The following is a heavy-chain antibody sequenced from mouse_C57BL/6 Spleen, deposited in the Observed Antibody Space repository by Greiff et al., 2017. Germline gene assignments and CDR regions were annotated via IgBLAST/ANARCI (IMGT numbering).Heavy chain of an antibody. Sequence: QVQLQQPGAELVRPGTSVKLSCKASGYTFTSYWMHWVKQRPGQGLEWIGVIDPSDSYTNYNQKFKGKATLTVDTSSSTAYMQLSSLTSEDSAVYYCARALDYDFDYWGQGTTLTVSS. V-gene: IGHV1-59*01. J-gene: IGHJ2*01. CDR1: GYTFTSYW. CDR2: IDPSDSYT. CDR3: ARALDYDFDY. D-gene: IGHD2-4*01.